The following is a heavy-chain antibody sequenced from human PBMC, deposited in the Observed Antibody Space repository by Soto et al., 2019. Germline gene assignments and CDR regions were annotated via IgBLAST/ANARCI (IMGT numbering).Heavy chain of an antibody. CDR1: GGSISSSSYY. CDR3: GTYYYDSSGYLVAEYFQH. CDR2: IYYSGST. V-gene: IGHV4-39*01. J-gene: IGHJ1*01. Sequence: SETLSLTCTVSGGSISSSSYYWGWIRQPPGKGLEWIGSIYYSGSTYYNPSLKSRVTISVDTSKNQFSLKLSSVTAADTAVYYCGTYYYDSSGYLVAEYFQHWGQGTLVTVS. D-gene: IGHD3-22*01.